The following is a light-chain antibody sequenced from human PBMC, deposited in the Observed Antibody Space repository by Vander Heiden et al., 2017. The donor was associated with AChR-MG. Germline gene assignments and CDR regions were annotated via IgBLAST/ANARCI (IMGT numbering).Light chain of an antibody. V-gene: IGLV2-14*03. J-gene: IGLJ3*02. CDR2: DVS. Sequence: QSALTQPASVSASPRQSVAISCTGTSNDVGGYNYVSCHQHPPGTPPNVIFFDVSMRPSGVSNRFSASKSGTTASLTTSGLQAEDEAYYYCSSYTSSSTWVFGGGTKVTVL. CDR3: SSYTSSSTWV. CDR1: SNDVGGYNY.